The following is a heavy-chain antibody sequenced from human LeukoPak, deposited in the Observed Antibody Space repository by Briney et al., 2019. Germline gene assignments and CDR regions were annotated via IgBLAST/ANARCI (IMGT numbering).Heavy chain of an antibody. Sequence: SETLSLTCTVSAYSISDGWVWGMIRQPPGKGLEWIGSIYHSGTTYYNPSLKSRVTMSVDTSNNQFSLKLTSVTAADTAMYYCSRLSHVAGAPKASWFGPWGQGTLVTVSS. CDR1: AYSISDGWV. J-gene: IGHJ5*02. D-gene: IGHD1-26*01. V-gene: IGHV4-38-2*02. CDR3: SRLSHVAGAPKASWFGP. CDR2: IYHSGTT.